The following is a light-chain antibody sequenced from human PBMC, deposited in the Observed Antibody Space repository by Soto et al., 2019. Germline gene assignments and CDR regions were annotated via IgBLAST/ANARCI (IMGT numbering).Light chain of an antibody. V-gene: IGLV7-46*01. J-gene: IGLJ2*01. CDR3: LLYFSGTHVV. CDR2: DTS. CDR1: TGAVTSGHY. Sequence: QAVVTQEPSLTVSPGGTVTLTCGSSTGAVTSGHYPYWFQQKSGQAPRALIYDTSNKQSWTPARFSGSRLGGKAALTLSGAQPEDEAEYYCLLYFSGTHVVFGGGTKLTVL.